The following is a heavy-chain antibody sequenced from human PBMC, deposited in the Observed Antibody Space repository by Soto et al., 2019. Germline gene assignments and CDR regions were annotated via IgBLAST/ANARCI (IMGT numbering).Heavy chain of an antibody. Sequence: GGSLRLSCAASGFTFSSYAMHWVRQAPGKGLEWVAVILYDGSNKYYADSVKGRFTISRDNSKNTLYLQMNSLRAEDTAVYYCASSHDSSGYYRGLDYWGQGTLVTVSS. CDR2: ILYDGSNK. V-gene: IGHV3-30-3*01. CDR1: GFTFSSYA. CDR3: ASSHDSSGYYRGLDY. D-gene: IGHD3-22*01. J-gene: IGHJ4*02.